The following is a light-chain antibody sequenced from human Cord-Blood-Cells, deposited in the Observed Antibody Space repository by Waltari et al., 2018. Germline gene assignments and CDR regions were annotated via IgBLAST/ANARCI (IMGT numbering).Light chain of an antibody. CDR1: SRDVGGYNY. V-gene: IGLV2-14*01. Sequence: QSALTQPASVSGSPGQSITISFTGTSRDVGGYNYVSWYQQHPGKAPKLMIYDVSKRPSGVSNRFSGSKSGNTASLTISGLQAEDEADYYCSSHTSSSTWVFGGGTKLTVL. CDR2: DVS. CDR3: SSHTSSSTWV. J-gene: IGLJ3*02.